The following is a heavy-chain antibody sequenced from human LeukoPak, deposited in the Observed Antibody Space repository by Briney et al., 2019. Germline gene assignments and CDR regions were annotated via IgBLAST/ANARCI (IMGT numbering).Heavy chain of an antibody. CDR2: IYYSDSN. D-gene: IGHD3-10*01. CDR1: GSSMSSDYY. CDR3: ARLVVRGVTLFDY. J-gene: IGHJ4*02. Sequence: SETLSLTCTFSGSSMSSDYYWGWIRQPPGKGLEWIGSIYYSDSNYYNPSLKNRVNISVDTSKNQSSLKLSSVTAADTAVYYCARLVVRGVTLFDYWGQGTLVTVSS. V-gene: IGHV4-38-2*02.